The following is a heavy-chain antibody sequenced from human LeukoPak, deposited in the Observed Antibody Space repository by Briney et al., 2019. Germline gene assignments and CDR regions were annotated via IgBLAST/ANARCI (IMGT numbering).Heavy chain of an antibody. CDR2: ISSSGGTI. CDR1: GFTFSSYE. J-gene: IGHJ4*02. D-gene: IGHD5-18*01. Sequence: GGSLRLSCAASGFTFSSYEMNWVRQAPGKGLEWVSYISSSGGTIYYADSVKGRFTISRDNAKNSLYLQMNSLRAEDTAVYYCARETGYSYSTVDYWGQGTLVTVSS. V-gene: IGHV3-48*03. CDR3: ARETGYSYSTVDY.